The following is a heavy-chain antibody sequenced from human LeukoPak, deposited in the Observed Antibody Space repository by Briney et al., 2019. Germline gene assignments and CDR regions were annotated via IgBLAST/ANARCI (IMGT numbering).Heavy chain of an antibody. CDR1: GFTFSSYR. CDR2: IKQDGREK. D-gene: IGHD6-13*01. CDR3: ARVLSGSWYFDY. V-gene: IGHV3-7*04. J-gene: IGHJ4*02. Sequence: QPGGSLRLSRIASGFTFSSYRMTWVRQTPGKGLEWVANIKQDGREKYYVDSVKGRFTISRDNAKNSLYLQMNGLRDEDTAVYYCARVLSGSWYFDYWGQGTLVTVSS.